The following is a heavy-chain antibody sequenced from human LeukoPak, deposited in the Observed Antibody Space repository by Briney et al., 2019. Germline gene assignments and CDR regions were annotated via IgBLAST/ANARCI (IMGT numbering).Heavy chain of an antibody. D-gene: IGHD3-10*01. V-gene: IGHV3-23*01. J-gene: IGHJ5*02. Sequence: PGGSLRLSCAASGFTFSSYAMSWVRQAPGKGLEWVSAISGSGGSTYYADSVKGRFTISRDNSKNTLYLQMNSLRAEDTAVYYCAYAYYGSGSYYKGNWFDPWGQGTLVTVSS. CDR3: AYAYYGSGSYYKGNWFDP. CDR1: GFTFSSYA. CDR2: ISGSGGST.